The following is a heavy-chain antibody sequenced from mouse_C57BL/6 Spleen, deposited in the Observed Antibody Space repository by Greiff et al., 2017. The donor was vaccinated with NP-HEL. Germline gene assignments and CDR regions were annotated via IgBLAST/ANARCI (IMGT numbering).Heavy chain of an antibody. CDR2: IYPRSGNT. Sequence: QVQLQQSGAELARPGASVKLSCKASGYTFTSYGISWVKQRTGQGLEWIGEIYPRSGNTYYNEKFKGKATLTADKSSSTAYMELRSLTSEDSAVYFCARGGDDGYYVEFAYWGQGTLVTVSA. V-gene: IGHV1-81*01. J-gene: IGHJ3*01. D-gene: IGHD2-3*01. CDR1: GYTFTSYG. CDR3: ARGGDDGYYVEFAY.